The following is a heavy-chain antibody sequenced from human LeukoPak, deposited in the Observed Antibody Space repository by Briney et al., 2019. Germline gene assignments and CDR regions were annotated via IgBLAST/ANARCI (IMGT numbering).Heavy chain of an antibody. D-gene: IGHD2-15*01. CDR2: IYYSVST. V-gene: IGHV4-59*01. J-gene: IGHJ5*02. CDR1: GGSINTYY. Sequence: SETLSLTCTVSGGSINTYYWTWIRQPPGKGLEWIGNIYYSVSTNYNPSLKSRVAISVDTSKNQFSLKLSSVTAADTAVYYCARGPIVVVVAAWFDPWGQGTLVTVSS. CDR3: ARGPIVVVVAAWFDP.